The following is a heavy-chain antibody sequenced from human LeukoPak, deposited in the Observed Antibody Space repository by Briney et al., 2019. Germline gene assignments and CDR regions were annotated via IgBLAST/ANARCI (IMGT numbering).Heavy chain of an antibody. Sequence: GGSLRLSCAASGFTFSNAWMSWDRQAPGKGLEWVGRIKSKTDGGTTDYAAPVKGRFTISRDDSKNTLYLQMNSLKTEDTAVYYCTTLRLDIVVVVAAYYFDYWGQGTLVTVSS. D-gene: IGHD2-15*01. CDR2: IKSKTDGGTT. J-gene: IGHJ4*02. CDR3: TTLRLDIVVVVAAYYFDY. CDR1: GFTFSNAW. V-gene: IGHV3-15*01.